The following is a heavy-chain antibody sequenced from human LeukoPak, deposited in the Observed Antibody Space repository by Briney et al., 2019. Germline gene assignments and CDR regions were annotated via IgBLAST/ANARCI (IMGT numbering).Heavy chain of an antibody. V-gene: IGHV4-59*08. CDR3: ARQQQYYDFWSGYYRFDP. CDR1: GGSISNYY. D-gene: IGHD3-3*01. Sequence: SETLSLTCTVSGGSISNYYWSWIRQPPGKGLEWIGYIHSSGSTNYNPSLKSRVTISVDTSKNQFSLKLSSVTAADTAVYYCARQQQYYDFWSGYYRFDPWGQGTLVTVSS. J-gene: IGHJ5*02. CDR2: IHSSGST.